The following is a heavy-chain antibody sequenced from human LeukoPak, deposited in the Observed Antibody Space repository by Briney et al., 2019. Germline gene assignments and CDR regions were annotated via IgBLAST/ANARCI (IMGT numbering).Heavy chain of an antibody. Sequence: SETLSLTCTVSGGSISSYYWSWIRQPPGKGLEWIGYIYYSGSTNYNPSLKSRVTISVDTSKNQFSLKLSSVTAADTAVYYCALTKRDDFWSGWYYFDYWGQGTLVTVSS. J-gene: IGHJ4*02. CDR1: GGSISSYY. CDR2: IYYSGST. D-gene: IGHD3-3*01. CDR3: ALTKRDDFWSGWYYFDY. V-gene: IGHV4-59*01.